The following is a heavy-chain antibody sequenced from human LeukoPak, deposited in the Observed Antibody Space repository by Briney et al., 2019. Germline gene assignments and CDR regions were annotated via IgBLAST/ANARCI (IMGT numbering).Heavy chain of an antibody. Sequence: ASVKVSCKASGYTFTGYGISRVRQAPGQGLEWMGWISAYNGNTNYAQKLQGRVTMTTDTSTSTAYMELRSLRSDDTAVYYCASTPPPSNYYDSSGYYWVDYWGQGTLVTVSS. CDR1: GYTFTGYG. D-gene: IGHD3-22*01. CDR2: ISAYNGNT. J-gene: IGHJ4*02. CDR3: ASTPPPSNYYDSSGYYWVDY. V-gene: IGHV1-18*01.